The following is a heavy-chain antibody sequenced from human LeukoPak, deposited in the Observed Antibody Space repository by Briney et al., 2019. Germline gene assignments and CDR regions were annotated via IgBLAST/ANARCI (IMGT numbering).Heavy chain of an antibody. CDR1: GYSISSGYY. J-gene: IGHJ4*02. CDR2: IYHSGST. CDR3: ARSSEGYSSSWYDDY. D-gene: IGHD6-13*01. Sequence: SETLSLTCTVSGYSISSGYYWGWIRQPPGKGLEWIGSIYHSGSTYYNPSLKSRVTISVDTSKNQFSLKLSSVTAADTAVYYCARSSEGYSSSWYDDYWGQGTLVTVSS. V-gene: IGHV4-38-2*02.